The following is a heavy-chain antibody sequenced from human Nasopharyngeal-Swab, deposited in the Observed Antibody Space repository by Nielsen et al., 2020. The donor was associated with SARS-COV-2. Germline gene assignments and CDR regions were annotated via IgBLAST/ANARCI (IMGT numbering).Heavy chain of an antibody. CDR3: AALNSGSFRY. D-gene: IGHD1-26*01. CDR1: GFTFTSSA. CDR2: IVVPNGNT. V-gene: IGHV1-58*01. J-gene: IGHJ4*02. Sequence: SVKVSCKASGFTFTSSALQWVRQARGQRLEWIGWIVVPNGNTNYAQKFQERVTITRDMSTSTACMELRSLRSEDTAVYYCAALNSGSFRYWGQGTLVSVSS.